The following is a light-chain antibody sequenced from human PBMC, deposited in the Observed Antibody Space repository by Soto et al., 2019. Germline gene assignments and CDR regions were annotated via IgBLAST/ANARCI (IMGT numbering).Light chain of an antibody. CDR3: SSYAKPSSVV. Sequence: QSVLTQPPSASGSPGQSVTISCTGTSSDVGAYNYVSWYQQRPGKAPKLMIYEVTKRPSGVPDRFSGSKSGNTASLTVSGLQAEDEADYYCSSYAKPSSVVFGGGTKLTVL. CDR1: SSDVGAYNY. V-gene: IGLV2-8*01. CDR2: EVT. J-gene: IGLJ2*01.